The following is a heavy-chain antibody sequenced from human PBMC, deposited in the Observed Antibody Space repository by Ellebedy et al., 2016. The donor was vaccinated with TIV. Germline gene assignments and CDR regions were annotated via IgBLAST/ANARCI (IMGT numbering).Heavy chain of an antibody. J-gene: IGHJ4*02. D-gene: IGHD2-21*01. CDR2: VDGGGSHI. Sequence: GGSLRLSXAASGFTFNAHYMIWIRQAPGKGLEWVSYVDGGGSHIDYVDSVKGRFTISRDNPKNSLYLQMNSLRVEDTAVYYCARDDAISDGLDLDYWGQGTLVTVST. CDR1: GFTFNAHY. V-gene: IGHV3-11*01. CDR3: ARDDAISDGLDLDY.